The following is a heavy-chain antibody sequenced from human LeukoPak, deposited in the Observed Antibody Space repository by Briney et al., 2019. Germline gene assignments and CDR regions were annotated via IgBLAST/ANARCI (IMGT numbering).Heavy chain of an antibody. CDR3: ARVRPEGGLWPYYYDSSGYYDY. J-gene: IGHJ4*02. V-gene: IGHV3-33*01. CDR1: GFTFSSYG. Sequence: GGSLRLSCAASGFTFSSYGMHWVRQAPGKGLEWVAVIWYDGSNKYYADSVKGRFTISRDNSKNTLYLQMNSLRAEDTAVYYCARVRPEGGLWPYYYDSSGYYDYWGQGTLVTVSS. D-gene: IGHD3-22*01. CDR2: IWYDGSNK.